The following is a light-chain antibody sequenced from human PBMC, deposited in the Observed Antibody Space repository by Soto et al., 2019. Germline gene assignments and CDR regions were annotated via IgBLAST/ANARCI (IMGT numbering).Light chain of an antibody. Sequence: AIRMTQSPSSFSASTGDRVTITCRASQGISSYLAWYQQKPGKAPKLLIYAASTLQSGVPSRFSGSGYGTDFTPPISCLQSEDFATYYCQQYYSYPPTFGQGTKVEIK. J-gene: IGKJ1*01. CDR1: QGISSY. CDR2: AAS. CDR3: QQYYSYPPT. V-gene: IGKV1-8*01.